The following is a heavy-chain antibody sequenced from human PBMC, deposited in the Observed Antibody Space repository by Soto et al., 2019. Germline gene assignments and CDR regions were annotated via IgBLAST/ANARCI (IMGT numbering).Heavy chain of an antibody. CDR1: GYTFTNYY. V-gene: IGHV1-2*04. Sequence: ASVKVSCKASGYTFTNYYIHWVRQAPGQGPEWMGWINPSSGATNSAQKFQDWVTMTRGTSIRTAYMELSRLKSDDTAVYYCARDCPPVDYWGQGTLVTVSS. CDR2: INPSSGAT. CDR3: ARDCPPVDY. J-gene: IGHJ4*02.